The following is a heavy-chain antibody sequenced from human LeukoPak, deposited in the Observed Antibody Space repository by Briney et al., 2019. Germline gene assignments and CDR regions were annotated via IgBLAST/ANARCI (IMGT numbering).Heavy chain of an antibody. J-gene: IGHJ4*02. V-gene: IGHV1-18*01. D-gene: IGHD3-10*01. CDR1: GYTFPSYG. CDR3: ARVTYYYGSGSQTD. CDR2: ISAYNGNT. Sequence: ASVKVSCKASGYTFPSYGISWVRQAPGQGLEWMGWISAYNGNTNYAQKLQGRVTMTTDTSTSTAYMELRSLRSDDTAVYYCARVTYYYGSGSQTDWGQGTLVTVSS.